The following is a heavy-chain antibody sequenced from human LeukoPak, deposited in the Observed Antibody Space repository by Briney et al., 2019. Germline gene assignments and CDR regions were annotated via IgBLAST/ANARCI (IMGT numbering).Heavy chain of an antibody. V-gene: IGHV1-2*02. CDR3: ARAYSSGWSPLGGDFDD. D-gene: IGHD6-19*01. CDR2: INPNSGGT. J-gene: IGHJ4*02. Sequence: GASVKVSCKPSEYTFTRYYMHWVRQAPGQGLEWLGWINPNSGGTNYAQKFQGRVTMTRDTSISTAYMELSRLRSDDTAVYYCARAYSSGWSPLGGDFDDWGQGTLVTVSS. CDR1: EYTFTRYY.